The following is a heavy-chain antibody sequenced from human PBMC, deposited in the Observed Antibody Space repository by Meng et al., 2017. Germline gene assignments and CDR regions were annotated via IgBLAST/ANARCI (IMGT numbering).Heavy chain of an antibody. Sequence: SVKVSCKASGGTFSSYAISWVRQAPGQGLEWMGGIIPIFGTANYAQKFQGRVTITTDESTSTAYMELSSLRSEDTAVYYSAWGGVRLYDSSGYAFDYWGQGTLVTVSS. J-gene: IGHJ4*02. V-gene: IGHV1-69*05. CDR1: GGTFSSYA. CDR2: IIPIFGTA. CDR3: AWGGVRLYDSSGYAFDY. D-gene: IGHD3-22*01.